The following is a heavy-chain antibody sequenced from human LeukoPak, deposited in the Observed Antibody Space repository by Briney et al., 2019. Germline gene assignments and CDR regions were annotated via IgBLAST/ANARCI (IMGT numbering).Heavy chain of an antibody. V-gene: IGHV4-59*01. CDR2: IYYSGST. CDR3: ARSLAYYNYYMDV. Sequence: PSETLSLTCTVSGGSISSYYWSWLRQPPGKGLGWIGYIYYSGSTNYNPSLKSRVTISVDTSKNQFSLKLSSVTAADTAVYYCARSLAYYNYYMDVWGRGIAVTISS. J-gene: IGHJ6*03. CDR1: GGSISSYY.